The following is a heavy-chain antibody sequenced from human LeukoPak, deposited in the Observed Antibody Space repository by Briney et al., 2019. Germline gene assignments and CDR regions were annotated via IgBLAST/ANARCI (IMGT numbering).Heavy chain of an antibody. CDR1: GYMFTGCF. CDR3: ATLLWFGDFDY. CDR2: VSPNNGGT. J-gene: IGHJ4*02. V-gene: IGHV1-2*02. D-gene: IGHD3-10*01. Sequence: ASVVVSSKTSGYMFTGCFIHWVRQATGQGLEWMGSVSPNNGGTSYAETFQGRVNMTTDTSTRTAYLQLSGLRFHDTAVYYCATLLWFGDFDYWGQGTPVTVSS.